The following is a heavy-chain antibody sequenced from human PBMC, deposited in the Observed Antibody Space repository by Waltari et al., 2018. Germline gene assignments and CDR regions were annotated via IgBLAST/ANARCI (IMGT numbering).Heavy chain of an antibody. CDR1: GGTFSSYA. V-gene: IGHV1-69*01. CDR3: ARGVADIPAHNWFDP. CDR2: IIPILGTA. Sequence: QVQLVQSGAEVQKPGSSVKVSCKASGGTFSSYAISLLRQAPGQGLEWMGGIIPILGTANYAQKCQGRVTITADESTSRAYMELSSLRSEDTAVYYCARGVADIPAHNWFDPWGQGTLVTVSS. D-gene: IGHD3-3*01. J-gene: IGHJ5*02.